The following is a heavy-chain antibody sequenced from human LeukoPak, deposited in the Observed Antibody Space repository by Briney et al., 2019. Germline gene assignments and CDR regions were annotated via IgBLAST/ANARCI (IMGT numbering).Heavy chain of an antibody. V-gene: IGHV3-48*02. CDR1: GFNFSTYS. CDR2: ISGRSSTI. D-gene: IGHD2-2*01. CDR3: ARWDHQLLGFDY. Sequence: GGSLRLSCTASGFNFSTYSMNWVRQAPGKGLEWVSFISGRSSTIYYADSVKGRFTISRDNAKKSLYLQMNSLGDEDAAVYYCARWDHQLLGFDYWGQGTLVTVSS. J-gene: IGHJ4*02.